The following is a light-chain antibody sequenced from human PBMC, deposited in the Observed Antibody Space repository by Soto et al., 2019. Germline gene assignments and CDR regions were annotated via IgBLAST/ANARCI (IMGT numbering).Light chain of an antibody. CDR1: QSISNW. J-gene: IGKJ2*01. CDR3: QQYNSYSFT. V-gene: IGKV1-5*03. CDR2: KAS. Sequence: DIQMTQSPSTLSASVGDRVTITCRASQSISNWLAWYQQKPGKAPNLLIYKASSLESGVRSRFSGSGSGTEFTLTISSQQPDDFATYYCQQYNSYSFTFGQGTKLEIK.